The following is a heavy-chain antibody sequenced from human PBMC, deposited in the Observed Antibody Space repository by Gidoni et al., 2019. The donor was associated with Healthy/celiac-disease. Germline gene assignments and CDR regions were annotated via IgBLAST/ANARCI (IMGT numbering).Heavy chain of an antibody. CDR3: ARGGLGGVAPASDY. V-gene: IGHV3-33*01. D-gene: IGHD3-3*01. Sequence: VQLVESGGGVVQPGRSLRLSCAASGFTFSSYGMHWVRQAPGKGLEWVAVIWYDGSNKYYADSVKGRFTISRDNSKNTLYLQMNSLRAEDTAVYYCARGGLGGVAPASDYWGQGTLVTVSS. J-gene: IGHJ4*02. CDR2: IWYDGSNK. CDR1: GFTFSSYG.